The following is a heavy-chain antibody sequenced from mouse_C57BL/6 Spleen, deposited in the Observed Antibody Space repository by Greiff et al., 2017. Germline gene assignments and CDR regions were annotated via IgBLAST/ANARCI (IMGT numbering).Heavy chain of an antibody. CDR3: VRQLGAMDY. CDR1: GFSFNTYA. CDR2: IRSKSNNYAT. D-gene: IGHD3-3*01. J-gene: IGHJ4*01. V-gene: IGHV10-1*01. Sequence: EVQGVESGGGLVQPKGSLKLSCAASGFSFNTYAMNWVRQAPGKGLEWVARIRSKSNNYATYYADSVKDRFTISRDDSESMLYLQMNNLKTEDTAMYYCVRQLGAMDYWGQGTSVTVSS.